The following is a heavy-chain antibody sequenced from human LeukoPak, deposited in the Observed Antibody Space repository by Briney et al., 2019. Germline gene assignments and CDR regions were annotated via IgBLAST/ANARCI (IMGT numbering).Heavy chain of an antibody. V-gene: IGHV4-59*01. Sequence: SEALSLTCTVSGGPISSYHWSWIRQPPAKGLEWIGYNYYCRSTNSNPSLKSRVTISVDTTKIQFSLKLSSVTAADTAVYYCSRWSGGNYYWGQGTLVTVSS. J-gene: IGHJ4*02. D-gene: IGHD3-3*01. CDR2: NYYCRST. CDR1: GGPISSYH. CDR3: SRWSGGNYY.